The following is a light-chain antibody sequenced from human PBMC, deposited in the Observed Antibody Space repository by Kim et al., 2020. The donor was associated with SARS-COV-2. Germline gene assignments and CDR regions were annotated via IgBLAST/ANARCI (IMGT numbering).Light chain of an antibody. CDR2: DVI. J-gene: IGLJ1*01. V-gene: IGLV2-14*04. CDR3: LSYTSTSSYV. CDR1: SSDLGADNR. Sequence: GQSITISCTGTSSDLGADNRVSWYQQHPGKAPKLLIYDVIKRPSGVSNRFSASKSGNAASLTISGLQAEDEADYYCLSYTSTSSYVFGTGTQLTVL.